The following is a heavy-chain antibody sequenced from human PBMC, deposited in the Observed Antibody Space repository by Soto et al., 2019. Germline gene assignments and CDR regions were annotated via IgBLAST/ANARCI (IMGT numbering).Heavy chain of an antibody. CDR2: IIPIFGTA. J-gene: IGHJ6*02. CDR3: ARVEAYCGGDSYRGMDV. Sequence: SVKVSCKASGGTFSSYAISWVRQAPGQGLEWMGGIIPIFGTANYAQKFQGRVTITADESTSTAYMELSSLRSEDTAVYYCARVEAYCGGDSYRGMDVWGHGTTVT. D-gene: IGHD2-21*02. V-gene: IGHV1-69*13. CDR1: GGTFSSYA.